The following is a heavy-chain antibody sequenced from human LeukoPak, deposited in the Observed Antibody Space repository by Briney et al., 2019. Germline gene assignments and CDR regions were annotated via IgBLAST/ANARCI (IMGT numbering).Heavy chain of an antibody. CDR1: GYTFTSYD. CDR2: MNPNSGNT. J-gene: IGHJ6*03. Sequence: ASVKVSCKASGYTFTSYDINWVRQAPGQGLEWMGWMNPNSGNTGYAQKFQGRVTMTRNTSISTAYMELSSLRSEDTAVYYCARGIAAAATSWYYDYYMDVWGKGTTVTVSS. D-gene: IGHD6-13*01. CDR3: ARGIAAAATSWYYDYYMDV. V-gene: IGHV1-8*01.